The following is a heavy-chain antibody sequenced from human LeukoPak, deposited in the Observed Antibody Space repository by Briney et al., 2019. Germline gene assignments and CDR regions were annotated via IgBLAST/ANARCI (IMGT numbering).Heavy chain of an antibody. V-gene: IGHV4-30-4*01. CDR3: ARGAYGSGNYYYFDY. Sequence: SQTLSPTGTVSVGSVSSGEHYWSWIRQPPGEGVAGIGYIFYSGGTYYNPSLKCRVTMSVDTSKHQFSLRLSSVTAADSGVFFCARGAYGSGNYYYFDYWGEATLVTVSP. D-gene: IGHD3-10*01. CDR2: IFYSGGT. J-gene: IGHJ4*02. CDR1: VGSVSSGEHY.